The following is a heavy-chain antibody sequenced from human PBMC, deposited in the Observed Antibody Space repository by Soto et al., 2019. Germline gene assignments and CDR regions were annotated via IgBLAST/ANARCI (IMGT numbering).Heavy chain of an antibody. D-gene: IGHD6-19*01. J-gene: IGHJ4*02. CDR1: GGSISSSSYY. Sequence: QLQLQESGPGLVKPSETLSLTCTVSGGSISSSSYYWGWIHQPPGKGLEWIGSIYYSGSTYYNPSLKSRVTISVDTSKNQFSLKLSSVTAADTAVYYCARGIAVAGTVNYWGQGTLVTVSS. V-gene: IGHV4-39*01. CDR2: IYYSGST. CDR3: ARGIAVAGTVNY.